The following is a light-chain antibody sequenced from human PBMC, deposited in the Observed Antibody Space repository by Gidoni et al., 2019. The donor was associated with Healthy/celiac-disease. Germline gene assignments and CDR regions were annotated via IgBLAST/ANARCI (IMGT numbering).Light chain of an antibody. Sequence: QSVLTQPPSASGTPGQRVTFSGSGSSSNIGSNHVYWYQQLPGTAPKLLINRNNQRPSGVPDRFTGSKSGTSASLAISGLRSEDEADYYCAAWDDSLSGWMFGGGTKLTVL. V-gene: IGLV1-47*01. CDR1: SSNIGSNH. J-gene: IGLJ3*02. CDR3: AAWDDSLSGWM. CDR2: RNN.